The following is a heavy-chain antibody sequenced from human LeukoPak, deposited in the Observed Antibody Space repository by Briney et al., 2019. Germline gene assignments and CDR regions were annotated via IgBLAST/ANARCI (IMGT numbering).Heavy chain of an antibody. D-gene: IGHD2-15*01. V-gene: IGHV4-34*01. CDR2: INHSGST. CDR1: GVSFSGYY. CDR3: ARAKYCSGGSCYFDY. J-gene: IGHJ4*02. Sequence: SETLSLTCAVYGVSFSGYYWSWIRQPPGKGLEWIGEINHSGSTNYNPSLKSRVTISVDTSKNQFSLKLSSVTAADTAVYYCARAKYCSGGSCYFDYWGQGTLVTVSS.